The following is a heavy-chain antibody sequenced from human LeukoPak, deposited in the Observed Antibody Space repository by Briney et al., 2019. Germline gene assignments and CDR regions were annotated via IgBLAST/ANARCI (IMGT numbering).Heavy chain of an antibody. CDR2: INPNSGGT. CDR3: ARSNGITGTLPHY. D-gene: IGHD1-7*01. V-gene: IGHV1-2*02. J-gene: IGHJ4*02. CDR1: GYTFTGYY. Sequence: ASVKVSCKASGYTFTGYYMHWVRQAPGQGLEWMGWINPNSGGTNYAQKFQGRVTMTRDTSISTAYMELSRLRSDDTAMYYCARSNGITGTLPHYWGQGTLVTVSS.